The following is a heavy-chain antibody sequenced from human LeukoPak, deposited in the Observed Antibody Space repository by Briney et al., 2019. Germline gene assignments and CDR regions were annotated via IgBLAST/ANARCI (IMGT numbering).Heavy chain of an antibody. CDR2: ISTGGST. V-gene: IGHV4-61*02. CDR1: GGSTSSGSYF. D-gene: IGHD1-1*01. Sequence: TSETLSLTCTVSGGSTSSGSYFWNWIRQPAGKGLEWIGRISTGGSTNYNPSLKSRVTISLDTSKNQISLRLSSVTAADTAVYYCARKEYGNSKFDYWGQGTLVTVSS. CDR3: ARKEYGNSKFDY. J-gene: IGHJ4*02.